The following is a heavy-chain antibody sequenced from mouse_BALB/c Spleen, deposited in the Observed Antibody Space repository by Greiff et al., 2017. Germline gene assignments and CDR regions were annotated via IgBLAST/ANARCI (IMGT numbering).Heavy chain of an antibody. CDR1: GFTFSSYA. CDR3: ARQGAARASAWFAY. J-gene: IGHJ3*01. V-gene: IGHV5-9-3*01. CDR2: ISSGGSYT. Sequence: EVQGVESGGGLVKPGGSLKLSCAASGFTFSSYAMSWVRQTPEKRLEWVATISSGGSYTYYPDSVKGRFTISRDNAKNTLYLQMSSLRSEDTAMYYCARQGAARASAWFAYWGQGTLVTVSA. D-gene: IGHD3-1*01.